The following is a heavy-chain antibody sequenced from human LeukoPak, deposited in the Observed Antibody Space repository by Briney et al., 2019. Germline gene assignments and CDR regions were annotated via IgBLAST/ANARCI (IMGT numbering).Heavy chain of an antibody. V-gene: IGHV1-3*03. CDR3: ARDNGGTAMAYYYYYYMDV. D-gene: IGHD5-18*01. J-gene: IGHJ6*03. CDR2: INAGNGNT. CDR1: GYTFTSYA. Sequence: GASVKVSCKASGYTFTSYAMHWVRQAPGQRLEWMGWINAGNGNTKYSQEFQGRVTMTRNTSISTAYMELSSLRSEDTAVYYCARDNGGTAMAYYYYYYMDVWGKGTTVTISS.